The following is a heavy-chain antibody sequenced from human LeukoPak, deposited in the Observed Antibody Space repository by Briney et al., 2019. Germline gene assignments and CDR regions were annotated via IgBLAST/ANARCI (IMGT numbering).Heavy chain of an antibody. Sequence: ASVKVSCKASGYTFIGYYMHWVRQAPGQGLEWMGIINPSGGSTSYSQKFQGRVTMTRDTSTSTVYMELSSLRSEDTAVYYCARVGYCSGGSCYYLLYWGQGTLVTVSS. J-gene: IGHJ4*02. CDR2: INPSGGST. CDR3: ARVGYCSGGSCYYLLY. D-gene: IGHD2-15*01. V-gene: IGHV1-46*01. CDR1: GYTFIGYY.